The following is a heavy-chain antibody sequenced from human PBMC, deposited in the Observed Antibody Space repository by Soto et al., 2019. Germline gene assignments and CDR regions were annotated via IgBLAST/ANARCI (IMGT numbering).Heavy chain of an antibody. CDR2: IYSTGNT. V-gene: IGHV4-39*01. CDR3: RRSSRYSTDV. D-gene: IGHD6-13*01. CDR1: GDSIRSSSY. J-gene: IGHJ6*02. Sequence: SETLSLTCTVSGDSIRSSSYWGWIRQPPGKGLELIVSIYSTGNTYYNPSLNSQVTISVDTSKNQFSLNVIFVTAADTAVYYCRRSSRYSTDVWGQGTTVTVSS.